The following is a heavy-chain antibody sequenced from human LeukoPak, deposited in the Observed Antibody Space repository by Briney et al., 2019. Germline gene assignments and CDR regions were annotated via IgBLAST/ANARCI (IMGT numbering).Heavy chain of an antibody. J-gene: IGHJ4*02. V-gene: IGHV3-21*01. CDR2: ISSSRSYI. CDR1: GFTFSSYS. D-gene: IGHD6-13*01. Sequence: GGSLRLSCAASGFTFSSYSMNWVRQAPGKGLEWVSSISSSRSYIYYADSVKGRFTISRDNAKNSLYLQMNSLRAEDTAVYYCAREGAAAVLNIDYWGQGTLVSVSS. CDR3: AREGAAAVLNIDY.